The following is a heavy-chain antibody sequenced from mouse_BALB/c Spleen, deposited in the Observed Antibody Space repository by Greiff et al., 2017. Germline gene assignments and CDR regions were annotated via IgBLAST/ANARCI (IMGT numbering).Heavy chain of an antibody. V-gene: IGHV3-2*02. D-gene: IGHD4-1*01. Sequence: EVQLQQSGPGLVKPSQSLSLTCTVTGYSITSDYAWNWIRQFPGNKLEWMGYISYSGSTSYNPSLKSRISITRDTSKNQFFLQLNSVTTEDTATYYCATWDVWYFDVWGAGTTVTVSS. CDR2: ISYSGST. CDR1: GYSITSDYA. J-gene: IGHJ1*01. CDR3: ATWDVWYFDV.